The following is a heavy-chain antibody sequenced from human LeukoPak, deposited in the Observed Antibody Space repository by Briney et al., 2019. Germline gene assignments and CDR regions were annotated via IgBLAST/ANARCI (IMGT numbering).Heavy chain of an antibody. CDR1: GGSISSYY. Sequence: SETLSLTCTVSGGSISSYYWSWIRQPPGKGLEWIGSIYYSGSTYYNPSLKSRVTISVDTSKNQFSLKLSSVTAADTAVYYCARHCSSTSCYPTGFDPWGQGTLVTVSS. J-gene: IGHJ5*02. V-gene: IGHV4-59*04. D-gene: IGHD2-2*01. CDR2: IYYSGST. CDR3: ARHCSSTSCYPTGFDP.